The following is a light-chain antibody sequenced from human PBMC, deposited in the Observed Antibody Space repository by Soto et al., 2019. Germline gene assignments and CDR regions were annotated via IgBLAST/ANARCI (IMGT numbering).Light chain of an antibody. Sequence: DIQMTQSPSSLSASVGDRVTITCRASQDIRNDLCWYQQKPGKAPKLLIYAAFILQSGVPPRFSGNGAATEFAITISSRQAEDYATYFCLQHKTYPLTFGQGTRVE. J-gene: IGKJ5*01. CDR2: AAF. V-gene: IGKV1-17*01. CDR3: LQHKTYPLT. CDR1: QDIRND.